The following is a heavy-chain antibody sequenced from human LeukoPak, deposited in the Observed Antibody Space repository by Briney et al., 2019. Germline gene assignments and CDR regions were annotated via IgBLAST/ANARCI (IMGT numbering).Heavy chain of an antibody. CDR2: IYYSGST. CDR1: GGSISSYY. J-gene: IGHJ4*02. Sequence: SETLSLTCTVFGGSISSYYWSWIRQPPGKGLEWIGYIYYSGSTNYNPSLKSRVTISVDTSKNQFSLKLSSVTAADTAVYYCARRTGYYDGFNFWGQGTLVTVSS. CDR3: ARRTGYYDGFNF. D-gene: IGHD3/OR15-3a*01. V-gene: IGHV4-59*01.